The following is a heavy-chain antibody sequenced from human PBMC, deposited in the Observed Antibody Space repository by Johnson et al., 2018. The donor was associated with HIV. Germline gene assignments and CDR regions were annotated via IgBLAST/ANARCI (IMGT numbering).Heavy chain of an antibody. CDR1: GFTLSSYG. CDR3: AKDLYSSSWTNDAFEI. D-gene: IGHD6-13*01. CDR2: ISSNGGST. V-gene: IGHV3-64*01. Sequence: VQLVESGGGVVRPGGSLRLSCAASGFTLSSYGMHWVRQAPGKGLEYVSAISSNGGSTYYANSVKGRFTISRDNSKNTLFLHMNSLRAEDTAVYHCAKDLYSSSWTNDAFEIWGQGTMVTVSS. J-gene: IGHJ3*02.